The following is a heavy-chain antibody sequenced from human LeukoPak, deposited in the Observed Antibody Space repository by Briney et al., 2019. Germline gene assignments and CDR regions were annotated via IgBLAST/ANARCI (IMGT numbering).Heavy chain of an antibody. Sequence: PGGSLRLSCAASGFTFSSYSMNWVRQAPGKGLEWVSYISSSSSTIYYADSVKGRFTISRDNAKNSLYLQMNSLRAEDTAVYYCARDSFDYGDYNGMDVWGQGITVTVSS. V-gene: IGHV3-48*04. CDR3: ARDSFDYGDYNGMDV. J-gene: IGHJ6*02. CDR2: ISSSSSTI. D-gene: IGHD4-17*01. CDR1: GFTFSSYS.